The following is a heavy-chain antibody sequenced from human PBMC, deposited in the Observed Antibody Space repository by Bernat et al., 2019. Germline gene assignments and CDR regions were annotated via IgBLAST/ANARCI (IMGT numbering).Heavy chain of an antibody. CDR1: GFTLSDYY. J-gene: IGHJ5*02. V-gene: IGHV3-11*05. CDR3: ARDPGYSRKGWCDP. CDR2: ISSSSSYT. D-gene: IGHD6-13*01. Sequence: QVQLVESGGGLVKPGGSLRLSCAASGFTLSDYYMNWIRQAPGKGLEWVSYISSSSSYTNYADSVKGRFTISRDNAKNSLYLQMNRLRDEDTAVYYCARDPGYSRKGWCDPWGQGTLVTVSS.